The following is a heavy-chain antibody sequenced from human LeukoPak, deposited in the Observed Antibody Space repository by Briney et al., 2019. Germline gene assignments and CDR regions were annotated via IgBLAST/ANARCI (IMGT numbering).Heavy chain of an antibody. Sequence: TGRSLRLSCTASGFTFGDYAMSWVRQAPGKGLEWVGFIRSKAYGGTTEYAVSVKGRFTISRDDSKSIAYLQMNSLKTEDTAVYYCTPYSSSSYFQHWGQGTLVTVSS. CDR1: GFTFGDYA. J-gene: IGHJ1*01. V-gene: IGHV3-49*04. D-gene: IGHD6-6*01. CDR2: IRSKAYGGTT. CDR3: TPYSSSSYFQH.